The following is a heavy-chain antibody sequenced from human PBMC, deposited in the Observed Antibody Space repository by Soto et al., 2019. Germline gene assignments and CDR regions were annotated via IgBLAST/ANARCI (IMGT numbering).Heavy chain of an antibody. CDR3: ARERGQWLGPYYGMDV. Sequence: ASVKVSCKASGYTFTSYGISWVRQAPGQGLEWMGWISAYNGNTNYAQKLQGRVTMTTDTSTSTAYMELRSLRSDDTAVYYCARERGQWLGPYYGMDVWGQGTTVTVSS. J-gene: IGHJ6*02. V-gene: IGHV1-18*01. CDR1: GYTFTSYG. CDR2: ISAYNGNT. D-gene: IGHD6-19*01.